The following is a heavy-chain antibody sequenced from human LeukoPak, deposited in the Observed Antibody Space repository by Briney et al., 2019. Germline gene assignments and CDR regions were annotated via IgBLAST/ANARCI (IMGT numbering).Heavy chain of an antibody. CDR2: IIPIFGTA. V-gene: IGHV1-69*13. CDR1: GGTFSSYA. J-gene: IGHJ6*02. Sequence: SVTVSCKASGGTFSSYAISWVRQAPGQGLEWMGGIIPIFGTANYAQKFQGRVTITADESTSTAYMELSSLRSEDTAVYYCARDSSSWYGSYYYYGMDVWGQGTTVTVSS. CDR3: ARDSSSWYGSYYYYGMDV. D-gene: IGHD6-13*01.